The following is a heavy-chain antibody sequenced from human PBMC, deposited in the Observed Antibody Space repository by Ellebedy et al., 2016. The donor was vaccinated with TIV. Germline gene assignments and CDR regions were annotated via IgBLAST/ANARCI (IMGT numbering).Heavy chain of an antibody. CDR2: INQDGSEK. CDR1: GFSFRSYW. CDR3: ATDGSYGDYLSPTHAFEI. J-gene: IGHJ3*02. Sequence: GESLKISYATSGFSFRSYWMSWVRQAPGKGLEWVANINQDGSEKHYVDSVKGRFSISRDNAKNSLYLQMNSLRVEDSAVYYCATDGSYGDYLSPTHAFEIWGQGTKVTVSS. V-gene: IGHV3-7*01. D-gene: IGHD4-17*01.